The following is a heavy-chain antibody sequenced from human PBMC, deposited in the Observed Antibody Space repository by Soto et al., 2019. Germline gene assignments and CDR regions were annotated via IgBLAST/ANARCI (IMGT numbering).Heavy chain of an antibody. J-gene: IGHJ5*02. CDR3: ARVPSGYSGRGAFDP. CDR2: IYYSGST. D-gene: IGHD5-12*01. CDR1: GGSISSGDYY. Sequence: PSETLSLTCTVSGGSISSGDYYWSWIRQPPGKGLEWIGYIYYSGSTYYNPSLKSRVTISVDTSKNQFSLKLSSVTAADTAVYYCARVPSGYSGRGAFDPWGQGTLVTVSS. V-gene: IGHV4-30-4*01.